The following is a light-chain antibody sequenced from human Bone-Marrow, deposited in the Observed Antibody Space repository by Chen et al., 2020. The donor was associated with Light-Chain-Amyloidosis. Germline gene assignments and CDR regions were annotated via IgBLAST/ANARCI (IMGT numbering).Light chain of an antibody. V-gene: IGLV3-21*02. J-gene: IGLJ3*02. CDR3: QVWDRSSDRPV. Sequence: SYVLTQPSSVSVAPGQTATIACGGNNIGSTSVHWYQQTPGQAPLLVVYDDSDRPSGIPGRLSGSNAGNTATLTISRVEAGDEADYYGQVWDRSSDRPVFGGGTKLTV. CDR2: DDS. CDR1: NIGSTS.